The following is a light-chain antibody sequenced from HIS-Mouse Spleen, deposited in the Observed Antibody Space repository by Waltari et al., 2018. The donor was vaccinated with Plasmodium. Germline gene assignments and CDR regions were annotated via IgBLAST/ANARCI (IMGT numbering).Light chain of an antibody. CDR2: KAS. J-gene: IGKJ2*01. V-gene: IGKV1-5*03. Sequence: IQMTQSPSPLSASVGDRVTITCRASQSISSWLAWYQQKPGKAPKLLIYKASSLESGVPSRFSGSGSGTEFTLTISSLQPDDFATYYCQQYNSYSMYTFGQGTKLEIK. CDR3: QQYNSYSMYT. CDR1: QSISSW.